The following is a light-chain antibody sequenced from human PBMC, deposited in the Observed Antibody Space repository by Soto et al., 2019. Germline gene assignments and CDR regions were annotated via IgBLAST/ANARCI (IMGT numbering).Light chain of an antibody. V-gene: IGKV1-39*01. J-gene: IGKJ2*01. Sequence: DIQMTQSPSSLSASVGDRVPIPCRASQSISSYLNWYQQKPGKAPKLLIYAASSLQSGVPSRFSGSGSGTDFTLTISSRQPEDVATYYWQQSYSTPMYTVGQGTKLEIK. CDR3: QQSYSTPMYT. CDR2: AAS. CDR1: QSISSY.